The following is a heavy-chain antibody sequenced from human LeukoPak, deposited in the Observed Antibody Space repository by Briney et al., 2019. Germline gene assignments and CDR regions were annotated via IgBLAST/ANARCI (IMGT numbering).Heavy chain of an antibody. CDR1: GFAFNSYA. J-gene: IGHJ4*01. D-gene: IGHD6-13*01. CDR3: VKDSSAWYFYFDS. CDR2: ISGLGDKQ. V-gene: IGHV3-23*01. Sequence: GALRLSCAGSGFAFNSYALHWVRQAPGKGLEWVSGISGLGDKQYYADSVKGRFTISRDNSKNIVYLDMSSLRVEETGIYFCVKDSSAWYFYFDSWGQGTPVTVSS.